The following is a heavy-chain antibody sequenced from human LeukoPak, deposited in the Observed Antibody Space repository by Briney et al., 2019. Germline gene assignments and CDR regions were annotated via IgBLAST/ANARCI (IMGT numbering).Heavy chain of an antibody. J-gene: IGHJ6*03. CDR2: IDHSGAT. Sequence: PSETLSLTCTVSGGSISSGDYYWSWIRQPPGKGLEWIGEIDHSGATNYNPSLKSRVTLSVDTSKNQFSLQLTSVTAADTAVYYCARLGLKGARTNYYYYYMDVWGKGTTVTVSS. V-gene: IGHV4-39*07. CDR3: ARLGLKGARTNYYYYYMDV. D-gene: IGHD1-26*01. CDR1: GGSISSGDYY.